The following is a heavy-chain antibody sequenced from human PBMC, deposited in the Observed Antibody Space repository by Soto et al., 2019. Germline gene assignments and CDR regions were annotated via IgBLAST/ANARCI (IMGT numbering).Heavy chain of an antibody. Sequence: VSGPPLFNPTQTLTLTCSCSGFSLSSTGVGVGWIRQPPGKALEWVALNYSHNHKRYSPSLKSRLTITKDTSKNQDILPVTNTDPVDTATYDCAHRSHDSVYFDYWCQGALVTVSS. CDR2: NYSHNHK. CDR3: AHRSHDSVYFDY. CDR1: GFSLSSTGVG. J-gene: IGHJ4*02. V-gene: IGHV2-5*01. D-gene: IGHD3-22*01.